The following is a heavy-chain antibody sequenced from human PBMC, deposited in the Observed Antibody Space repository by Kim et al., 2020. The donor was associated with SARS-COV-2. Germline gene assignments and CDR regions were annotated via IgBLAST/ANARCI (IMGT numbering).Heavy chain of an antibody. Sequence: ASVKVSCKTSGYPFTRSALHWVRQAPGQGLELMGWINTNTGKATYAQGFSGRFVFSLDTSVSTAYMQISGLKAEDTAVYFCAKDSGRDYYFDYWGQGTLVTVSS. V-gene: IGHV7-4-1*02. CDR3: AKDSGRDYYFDY. J-gene: IGHJ4*02. CDR2: INTNTGKA. CDR1: GYPFTRSA. D-gene: IGHD3-10*01.